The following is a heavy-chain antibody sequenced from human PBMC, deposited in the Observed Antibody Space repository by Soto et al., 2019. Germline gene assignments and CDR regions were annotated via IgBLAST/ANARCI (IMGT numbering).Heavy chain of an antibody. CDR1: GFTFSSYA. D-gene: IGHD5-12*01. J-gene: IGHJ1*01. V-gene: IGHV3-23*01. CDR2: ISGSGGST. Sequence: EVQLLESGGGLVQPGGSLRLSCAASGFTFSSYAMSWVRQAPGKGLEWVSAISGSGGSTYYADSVKGRFTISRDNSKNTLYLQMNSLRAEDTAVYYCAKDGHRRWLQPRYFQHWRQGTLVTVSS. CDR3: AKDGHRRWLQPRYFQH.